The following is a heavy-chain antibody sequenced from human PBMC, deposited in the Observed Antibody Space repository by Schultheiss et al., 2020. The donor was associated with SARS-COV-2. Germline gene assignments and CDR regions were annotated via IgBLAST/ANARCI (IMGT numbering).Heavy chain of an antibody. V-gene: IGHV3-30*07. CDR2: ISVDGSNN. Sequence: GGSLRLSCAASGFTFISYTMHWVRQAPGKGLEWVALISVDGSNNYYADSVKGRFTISRDNSKNTVYLQMTGLRADDTAVYYCARRVATGPAPFDSWGQGTLVTVSS. CDR1: GFTFISYT. J-gene: IGHJ4*02. CDR3: ARRVATGPAPFDS. D-gene: IGHD5-12*01.